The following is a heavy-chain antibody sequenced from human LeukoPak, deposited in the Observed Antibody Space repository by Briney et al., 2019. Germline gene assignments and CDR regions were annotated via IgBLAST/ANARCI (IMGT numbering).Heavy chain of an antibody. D-gene: IGHD3-10*01. CDR3: ARDWLGVGYFGY. CDR1: GFTFRTHG. Sequence: GGSLRLSCAASGFTFRTHGLHWVRQAPGKGPEWVAVISYDGSDKYYADSVKGRFTISRDNSKNTLYLQMHSLRFEDTAVYYCARDWLGVGYFGYWGQGTLVTVSS. CDR2: ISYDGSDK. V-gene: IGHV3-30*03. J-gene: IGHJ4*02.